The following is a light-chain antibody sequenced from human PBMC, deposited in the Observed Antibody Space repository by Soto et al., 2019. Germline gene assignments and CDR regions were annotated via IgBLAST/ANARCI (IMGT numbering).Light chain of an antibody. V-gene: IGKV3-15*01. CDR1: QSVSSN. J-gene: IGKJ5*01. Sequence: EIVMTQSQANLSVSPGVRAALSCRASQSVSSNLAWYQQKPGQASRLLIYGASTRATGIPARFSGSGSGTEFTLTISILQSEDFAVYYCQQYNNWPTTFGQGARLEIK. CDR2: GAS. CDR3: QQYNNWPTT.